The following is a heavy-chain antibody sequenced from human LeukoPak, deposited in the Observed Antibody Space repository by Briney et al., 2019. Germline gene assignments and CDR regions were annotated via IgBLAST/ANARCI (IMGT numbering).Heavy chain of an antibody. V-gene: IGHV4-61*02. CDR3: ARHRLLTRPGYYYDSSGYFAFDI. D-gene: IGHD3-22*01. CDR1: GGSISSGSYY. CDR2: IYTSGST. Sequence: PSETLSLTCTVSGGSISSGSYYWSWIRQPAGKGLEWIGRIYTSGSTNYNPSLKSRVTISVDTSKNQFSLKLSSVTAADTAVYYCARHRLLTRPGYYYDSSGYFAFDIWGQGTMVTVSS. J-gene: IGHJ3*02.